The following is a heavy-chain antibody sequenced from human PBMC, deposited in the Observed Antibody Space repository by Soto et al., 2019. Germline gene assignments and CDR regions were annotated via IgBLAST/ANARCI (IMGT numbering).Heavy chain of an antibody. J-gene: IGHJ3*02. D-gene: IGHD4-17*01. Sequence: QVHLQESGPGLVKPSQTLSLTCIVSGGSISSGGYYWNWIRQHPEKGLEWIGYISYSGNTYYNPSLKSRLXXSVDTSKNQFSLQLSSVTAADTAVYYCSRAFSVTTRRPFDIWGPGTMVTVSS. V-gene: IGHV4-31*03. CDR2: ISYSGNT. CDR3: SRAFSVTTRRPFDI. CDR1: GGSISSGGYY.